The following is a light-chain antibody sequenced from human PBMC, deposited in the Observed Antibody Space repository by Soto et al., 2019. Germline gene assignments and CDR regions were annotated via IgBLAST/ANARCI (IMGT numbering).Light chain of an antibody. CDR2: GAS. Sequence: IVMTQSPVTLSVSTGERATLSCRASQTVLTNLAWYQQKPGQSPRLLIYGASARATGIPARFSGSGSGTDFTLTISRLEPEDFAVYYCQQYGSYITFGQGTKVDIK. CDR1: QTVLTN. CDR3: QQYGSYIT. V-gene: IGKV3-15*01. J-gene: IGKJ1*01.